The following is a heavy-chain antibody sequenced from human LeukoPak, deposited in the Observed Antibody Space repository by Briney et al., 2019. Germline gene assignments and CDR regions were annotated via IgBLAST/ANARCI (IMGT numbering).Heavy chain of an antibody. V-gene: IGHV3-23*01. J-gene: IGHJ4*02. Sequence: GGSLRLSCAASGFTFSSYAMSWVRQAPGKGLERVSGISGSGSSTYYADSVKGRFTISRDNSKNTLYLQMNSLRAEDTAVYYCAKRGGSSTSAYYFDYWGQGTLVTVSP. CDR2: ISGSGSST. D-gene: IGHD3-16*01. CDR1: GFTFSSYA. CDR3: AKRGGSSTSAYYFDY.